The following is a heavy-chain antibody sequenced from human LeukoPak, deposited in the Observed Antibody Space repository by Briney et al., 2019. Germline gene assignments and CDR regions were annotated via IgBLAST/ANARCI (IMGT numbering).Heavy chain of an antibody. Sequence: PSETLSLTCTVSGYSISSGYYWGWIRQPPGKGLEWIGSIYHSGSTYYNPSLKSRVTISVDTSKNQFSLKLSTATAADTAVYYCARDSMDFWSGYYPFDYWGQGTLVTVSS. CDR3: ARDSMDFWSGYYPFDY. V-gene: IGHV4-38-2*02. J-gene: IGHJ4*02. CDR2: IYHSGST. D-gene: IGHD3-3*01. CDR1: GYSISSGYY.